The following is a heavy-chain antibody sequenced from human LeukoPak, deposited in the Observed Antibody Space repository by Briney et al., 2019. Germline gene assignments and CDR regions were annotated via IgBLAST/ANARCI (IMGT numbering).Heavy chain of an antibody. CDR1: GGSISSGDYY. V-gene: IGHV4-30-4*02. J-gene: IGHJ5*02. Sequence: PSETLSLTCTVSGGSISSGDYYWSWIRQPPGKGLEWIGYIYYSGSTYYNPSLKSRVTISVDTSKNQFSLKVSSVTAADTAVYYCARHFGAPNFWSESMFDPWGQGTLVTVSS. CDR3: ARHFGAPNFWSESMFDP. CDR2: IYYSGST. D-gene: IGHD3-3*01.